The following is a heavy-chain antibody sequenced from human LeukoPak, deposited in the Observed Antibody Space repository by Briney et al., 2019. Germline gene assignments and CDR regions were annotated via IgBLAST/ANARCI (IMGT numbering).Heavy chain of an antibody. J-gene: IGHJ3*02. V-gene: IGHV6-1*01. Sequence: SQTLSLTCAISGDSVSSNSAAWNWLRQSPSGGLEWLGRAYYRSKWYNDYAVSVKSRITITPDTSKNQFSLQLNSVTPEDTAVYYCARFYANYIDAFDIWGQGTMVTVSS. CDR1: GDSVSSNSAA. CDR2: AYYRSKWYN. CDR3: ARFYANYIDAFDI. D-gene: IGHD2/OR15-2a*01.